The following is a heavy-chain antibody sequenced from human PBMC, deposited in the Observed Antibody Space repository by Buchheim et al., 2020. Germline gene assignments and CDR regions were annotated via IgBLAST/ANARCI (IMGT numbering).Heavy chain of an antibody. V-gene: IGHV3-74*01. CDR2: INSDGSST. D-gene: IGHD3-3*01. CDR3: ARAFLEWLPLLKTSGLDY. J-gene: IGHJ4*02. CDR1: GFTFSNYW. Sequence: EVQLVESGGGLVQPGGSLRLSCAASGFTFSNYWMHWVRQAPGKGLVWVSRINSDGSSTSYADSVKGRFTISRDNAKNTLYLQMNSLRAEDTAVYYCARAFLEWLPLLKTSGLDYWGQGTL.